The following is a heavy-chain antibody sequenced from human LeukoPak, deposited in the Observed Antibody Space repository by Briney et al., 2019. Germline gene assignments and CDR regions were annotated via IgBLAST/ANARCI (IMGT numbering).Heavy chain of an antibody. J-gene: IGHJ4*02. D-gene: IGHD1-1*01. CDR2: ISYDGSNK. V-gene: IGHV3-30*04. CDR3: ARDGRRLSTGY. Sequence: GGSLRLPGAAPGFTFTSYAMDWVRQAPGKGLEWVAVISYDGSNKYYADSVKGRFTIARDNSKSTLYLQMNSLRAEDTAGYYCARDGRRLSTGYRGQGTLVTASS. CDR1: GFTFTSYA.